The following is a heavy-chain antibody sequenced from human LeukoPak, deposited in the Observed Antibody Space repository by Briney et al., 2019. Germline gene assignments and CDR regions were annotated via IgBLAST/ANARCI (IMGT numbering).Heavy chain of an antibody. CDR2: INHSGST. V-gene: IGHV4-34*01. CDR3: ARAFFDP. Sequence: SETLSLTCAVYGGSFSGYYWSWIRQPPGKGLEWIGEINHSGSTNYNPSLKGRVTISVDTSKNQFSLKLSSVTAADTAVYYCARAFFDPWGQGTLVTVSS. J-gene: IGHJ5*02. CDR1: GGSFSGYY.